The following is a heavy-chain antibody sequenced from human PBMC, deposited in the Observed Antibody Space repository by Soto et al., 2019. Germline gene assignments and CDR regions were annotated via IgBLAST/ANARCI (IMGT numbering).Heavy chain of an antibody. D-gene: IGHD6-13*01. J-gene: IGHJ4*02. CDR2: IHYSGTT. Sequence: PSETLSLTCTVSGGSMRNYFWTWIRQPPGKGLEWIGYIHYSGTTSFFPSYNPSLRSRVTISEDTSKNQFSLKLLSVTTADTAVYFRAAGEASSRNLAPYYLDFWGQGTLVTVSS. V-gene: IGHV4-59*01. CDR1: GGSMRNYF. CDR3: AAGEASSRNLAPYYLDF.